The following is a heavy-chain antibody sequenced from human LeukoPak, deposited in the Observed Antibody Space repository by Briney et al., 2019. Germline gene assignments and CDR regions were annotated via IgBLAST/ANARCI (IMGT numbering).Heavy chain of an antibody. CDR2: IRYDGSNK. V-gene: IGHV3-30*02. D-gene: IGHD2-8*01. Sequence: TGGSLRLSCAASGFTFSSYGMHWVRQAPGKGLEWVAFIRYDGSNKYYADSVKGRFTISRDNSKNTLYLQMNSLRAEDTAVYYCAKDGGYAYNWFDPWGQGTLVTVSS. CDR3: AKDGGYAYNWFDP. J-gene: IGHJ5*02. CDR1: GFTFSSYG.